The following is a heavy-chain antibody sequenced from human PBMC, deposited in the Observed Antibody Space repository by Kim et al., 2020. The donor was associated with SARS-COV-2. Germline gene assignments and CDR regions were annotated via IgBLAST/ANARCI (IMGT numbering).Heavy chain of an antibody. CDR3: ARDFARTEYYFDS. Sequence: GGSLRLSCAASGFTFSSYGMHWVRQAPGKGLEWVAVIWYDGSNKYYADSVKGRFTISRDNSKNTLYLQMNSLRAEDTAVYYCARDFARTEYYFDSWGQGTLVTV. CDR1: GFTFSSYG. J-gene: IGHJ4*02. CDR2: IWYDGSNK. V-gene: IGHV3-33*01.